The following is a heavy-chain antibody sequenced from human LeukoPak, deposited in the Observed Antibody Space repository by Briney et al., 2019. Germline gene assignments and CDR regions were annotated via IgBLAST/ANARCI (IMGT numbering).Heavy chain of an antibody. D-gene: IGHD4-17*01. CDR1: GYTFTGYY. CDR3: ARDRSTVTHEY. V-gene: IGHV1-18*04. Sequence: GASVKVSCKASGYTFTGYYMHWVRQAPGQGLEWVGWISVYNGNTNYAQKFQGRVTMTTDTSTSTVYMELRSLRYDDTAVYYCARDRSTVTHEYWGQGTLVTVSS. CDR2: ISVYNGNT. J-gene: IGHJ4*02.